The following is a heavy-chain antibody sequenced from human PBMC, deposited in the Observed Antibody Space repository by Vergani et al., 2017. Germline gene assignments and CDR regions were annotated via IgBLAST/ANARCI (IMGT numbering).Heavy chain of an antibody. CDR2: INHSGST. J-gene: IGHJ3*02. CDR1: GGSFSGYY. V-gene: IGHV4-34*01. D-gene: IGHD2-15*01. Sequence: QVQLQQWGAGLLKPSETLSLTCAVYGGSFSGYYWSWIRQPPGKGLEWIGEINHSGSTNYNPSLKSRVTISVDTSKNQFSLKLSSVTAADTAVYYCATVPPFVGRGVGDAFDIWGQGTMVTVSS. CDR3: ATVPPFVGRGVGDAFDI.